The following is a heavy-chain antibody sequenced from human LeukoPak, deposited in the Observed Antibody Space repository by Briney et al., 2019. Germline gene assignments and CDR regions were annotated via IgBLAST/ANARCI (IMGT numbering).Heavy chain of an antibody. Sequence: SETLSLTCTVSGGSISTIPLYWGWIRQPPGKGLEWIGSIFDTGSTYDNPSLKSRVTISVDTSKNQFSLKLSSVTAADTAVYYCARALRARITGATASVYGMDVWGQGTTVTVSS. CDR2: IFDTGST. CDR3: ARALRARITGATASVYGMDV. J-gene: IGHJ6*02. V-gene: IGHV4-39*07. CDR1: GGSISTIPLY. D-gene: IGHD1-20*01.